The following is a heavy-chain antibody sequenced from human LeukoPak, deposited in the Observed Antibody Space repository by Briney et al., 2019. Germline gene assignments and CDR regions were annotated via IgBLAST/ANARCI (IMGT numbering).Heavy chain of an antibody. J-gene: IGHJ4*02. V-gene: IGHV1-2*02. CDR2: INPNSGGT. CDR1: GYTFTGDY. D-gene: IGHD3-10*01. CDR3: ARDLLTMVRGVIITAFDY. Sequence: GASVTVSCKASGYTFTGDYMHWVRQAPGQGLEWMGWINPNSGGTNYAQKFQGRVTLTRDTAISTAYMERSRLSSDDTAVYYCARDLLTMVRGVIITAFDYWGQGTLVTVSS.